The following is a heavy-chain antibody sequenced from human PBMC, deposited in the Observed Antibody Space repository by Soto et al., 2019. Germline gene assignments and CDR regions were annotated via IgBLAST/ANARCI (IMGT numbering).Heavy chain of an antibody. Sequence: ASVKVSCKASGYTFTSYAMHWVRQAPGQRLEWMGWINAGNGNTKYSQKFQGRVTITRDTSASTAYMELSSLRSEDTAVYYCARVPTDYDILTGYFDYWGQGTLVTVSS. CDR2: INAGNGNT. D-gene: IGHD3-9*01. CDR1: GYTFTSYA. CDR3: ARVPTDYDILTGYFDY. J-gene: IGHJ4*02. V-gene: IGHV1-3*01.